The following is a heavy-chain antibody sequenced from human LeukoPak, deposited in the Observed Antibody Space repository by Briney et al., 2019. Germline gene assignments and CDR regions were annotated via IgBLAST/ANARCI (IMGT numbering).Heavy chain of an antibody. CDR1: GFTVSSSY. CDR3: ARGPTYGLDV. V-gene: IGHV3-53*01. J-gene: IGHJ6*02. Sequence: GGSLRLSCTASGFTVSSSYMSWVRQAPGKGLEWVSVIYGGGSTNYAGSVKGRFTFSRDNSKNTLYLQMNSLRAEDTALYYCARGPTYGLDVWGQGTTVTVSS. CDR2: IYGGGST.